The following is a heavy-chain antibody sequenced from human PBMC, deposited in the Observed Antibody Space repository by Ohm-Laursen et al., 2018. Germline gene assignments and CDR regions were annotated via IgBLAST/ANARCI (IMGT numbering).Heavy chain of an antibody. CDR1: GFTFSSYG. Sequence: SLRLSCAASGFTFSSYGMHWVRQAPGKGLEWVAVISYDGSNKYYADSVKGRFTISRDNSKNTLYLQMNSLRAEDTAVYYCYSGSYGGWFDPWGQGTLVTVSS. J-gene: IGHJ5*02. D-gene: IGHD1-26*01. CDR2: ISYDGSNK. V-gene: IGHV3-30*03. CDR3: YSGSYGGWFDP.